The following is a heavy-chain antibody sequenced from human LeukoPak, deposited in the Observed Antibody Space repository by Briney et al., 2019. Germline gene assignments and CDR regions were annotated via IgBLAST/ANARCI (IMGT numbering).Heavy chain of an antibody. CDR3: ARDRGWTVVQAAIDAFDI. CDR2: IYYSGST. J-gene: IGHJ3*02. CDR1: GGSISSGGYY. Sequence: SETLSLTCTVSGGSISSGGYYWSWIRQHPGKGLEWIGYIYYSGSTYYNPSLKSRVTISVDTSKNQFSLKLSSVTAADTAVYYCARDRGWTVVQAAIDAFDIWGQGTMVTVSS. V-gene: IGHV4-31*03. D-gene: IGHD2-2*02.